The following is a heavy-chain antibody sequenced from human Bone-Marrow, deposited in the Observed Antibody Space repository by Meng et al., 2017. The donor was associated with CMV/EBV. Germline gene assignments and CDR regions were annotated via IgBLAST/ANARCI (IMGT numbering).Heavy chain of an antibody. CDR1: GGSISSSSYY. J-gene: IGHJ5*02. D-gene: IGHD2-15*01. Sequence: GSLKLSCTVSGGSISSSSYYWGWIRQPPGKGLEWIGSIYYSGSTYYNPSLKSRVTISVDTSKNQFSLKLSSVTAADTAVYYCASREGGGLGWFDPWGQGTLVTVSS. V-gene: IGHV4-39*01. CDR3: ASREGGGLGWFDP. CDR2: IYYSGST.